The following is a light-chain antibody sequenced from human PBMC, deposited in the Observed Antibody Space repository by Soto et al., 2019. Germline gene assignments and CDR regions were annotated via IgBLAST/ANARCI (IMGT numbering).Light chain of an antibody. CDR2: DAS. CDR3: QQSYSPPPIT. Sequence: DIQMTQSPSSLSASVGDRVTITCRASQSISRFLNWYQQKPGKAPKLLIYDASSLQSGVPSRFSGSGSGTDFTLNISSQQPADFATYYCQQSYSPPPITCGQGTRLEIK. J-gene: IGKJ5*01. CDR1: QSISRF. V-gene: IGKV1-39*01.